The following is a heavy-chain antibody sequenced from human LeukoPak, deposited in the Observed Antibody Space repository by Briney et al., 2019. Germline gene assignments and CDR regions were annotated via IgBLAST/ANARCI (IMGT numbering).Heavy chain of an antibody. CDR3: VRSEITTAGNDAFHM. Sequence: ASLKVSCKASGYIFTNYYIHWVRQAPGQGPEWMGMINPSGGSTDCTQKFQRRLTMTRDTSTSTVYMELSGLRCEDTAVYYCVRSEITTAGNDAFHMWGQATMVTLSS. J-gene: IGHJ3*02. D-gene: IGHD6-13*01. CDR1: GYIFTNYY. V-gene: IGHV1-46*01. CDR2: INPSGGST.